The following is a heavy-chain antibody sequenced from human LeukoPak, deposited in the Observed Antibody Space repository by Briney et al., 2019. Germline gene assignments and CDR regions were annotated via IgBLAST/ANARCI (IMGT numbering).Heavy chain of an antibody. V-gene: IGHV4-34*01. D-gene: IGHD6-19*01. J-gene: IGHJ4*02. CDR2: INHSGST. CDR3: ARRNGWSPFDY. CDR1: GGSFSGYY. Sequence: KPSETLSLTCAVYGGSFSGYYWSWIRQPPGKGLEWIGEINHSGSTNYNASLKSRVTISVDTSKNQFSLNLSSVTAADTAVYYCARRNGWSPFDYWGQGTLVTVSS.